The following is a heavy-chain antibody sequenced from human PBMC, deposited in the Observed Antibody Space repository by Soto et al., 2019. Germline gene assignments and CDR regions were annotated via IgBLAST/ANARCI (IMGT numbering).Heavy chain of an antibody. CDR1: GFSFSRYS. CDR2: IYYSGST. D-gene: IGHD4-17*01. CDR3: ARRFYGDYSNFDY. Sequence: GSLRLSCAASGFSFSRYSMNSVRQAPGKGLEWIGSIYYSGSTYYNPSLKSRVTISVDTSKNQFSLKLSSVTAADTAVYYCARRFYGDYSNFDYWGQGTLVTVSS. J-gene: IGHJ4*02. V-gene: IGHV4-39*01.